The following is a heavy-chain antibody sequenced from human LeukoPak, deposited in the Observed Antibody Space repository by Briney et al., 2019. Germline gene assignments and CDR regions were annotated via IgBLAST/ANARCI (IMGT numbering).Heavy chain of an antibody. CDR1: GFTFSSYG. CDR3: AKDLEDIVVVVAATPGDY. Sequence: GSLRLSCAASGFTFSSYGMHWVRQAPGKGLEWVAVISYDGSNKYYADSVKGRFTISRDNSKNTLYLQMNSLRAEDTAVYYCAKDLEDIVVVVAATPGDYWGQGTLVTVSS. D-gene: IGHD2-15*01. CDR2: ISYDGSNK. V-gene: IGHV3-30*18. J-gene: IGHJ4*02.